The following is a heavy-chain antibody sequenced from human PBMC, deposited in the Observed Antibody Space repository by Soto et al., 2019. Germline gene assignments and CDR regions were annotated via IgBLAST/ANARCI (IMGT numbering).Heavy chain of an antibody. CDR2: INPFDGSR. CDR1: GYTFTSYY. J-gene: IGHJ4*02. D-gene: IGHD3-10*01. Sequence: ASVKLSCKASGYTFTSYYIHWVRQAPGQGLEWMGWINPFDGSRMFAQSFQGRVTMTRDTSTSTVYMEVSSLRSEDTAVYYCSRVDPGETSPFDHWGQGTLVTVSS. V-gene: IGHV1-46*03. CDR3: SRVDPGETSPFDH.